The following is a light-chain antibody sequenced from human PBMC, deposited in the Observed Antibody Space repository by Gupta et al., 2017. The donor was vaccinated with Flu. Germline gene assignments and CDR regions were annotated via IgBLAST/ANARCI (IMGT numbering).Light chain of an antibody. CDR3: QQYGSSVWT. J-gene: IGKJ1*01. Sequence: EVVLTQSPGTLSLSPGERATLSCRASQSLSRNPLASSLGWYQQKPGQAPRLLIYDASSRVTGVPDRFTGSGSGTDFTLTISRLECEDFAVYYCQQYGSSVWTFGQGTKVEIK. CDR1: QSLSRNPLASS. CDR2: DAS. V-gene: IGKV3-20*01.